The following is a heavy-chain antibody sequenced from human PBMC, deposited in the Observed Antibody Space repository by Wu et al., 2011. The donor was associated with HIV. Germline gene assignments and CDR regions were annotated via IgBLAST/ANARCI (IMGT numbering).Heavy chain of an antibody. V-gene: IGHV1-46*01. Sequence: VQLVQSGAEVKKPGPSVKVSCKASGYTFTSYYMHWVRQAPGQGLEWMGIINPSGGSTSYAQKFQGRVTMTRDTSTSTVYMELSSLRSEDTAVYYCAGPIAAAGFDYYYGMDVWGQGTTVTVSS. CDR2: INPSGGST. CDR1: GYTFTSYY. CDR3: AGPIAAAGFDYYYGMDV. D-gene: IGHD6-13*01. J-gene: IGHJ6*02.